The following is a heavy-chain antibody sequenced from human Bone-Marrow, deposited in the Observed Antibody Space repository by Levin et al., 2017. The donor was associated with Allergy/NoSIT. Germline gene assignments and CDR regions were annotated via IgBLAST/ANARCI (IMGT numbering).Heavy chain of an antibody. D-gene: IGHD1-26*01. CDR1: GGSFNTDT. V-gene: IGHV1-69*01. CDR3: AREKGAGDLNLNYYGVDV. CDR2: IIPIFGTP. J-gene: IGHJ6*02. Sequence: KISCKASGGSFNTDTIIWVRQAPGQGLEWMGGIIPIFGTPNNAQKFQDRVTITADESTSTVYMEVNSLTSEDTAVYFCAREKGAGDLNLNYYGVDVWGQGTAVTVSS.